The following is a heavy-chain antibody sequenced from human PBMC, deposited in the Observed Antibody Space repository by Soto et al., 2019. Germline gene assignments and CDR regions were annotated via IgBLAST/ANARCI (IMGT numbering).Heavy chain of an antibody. D-gene: IGHD3-10*01. V-gene: IGHV3-7*01. CDR2: IKQDGSEE. J-gene: IGHJ6*02. CDR3: ASLASSGRGWDV. CDR1: GFTFSSYW. Sequence: EVQLVESGGGLVQPGGSLRLSCVDSGFTFSSYWMSWVRQAPVKGLEWVGNIKQDGSEENYVDSVKGRFTISRDNAKKAMYLQMNSLRAEDTAVYYCASLASSGRGWDVWGQGTTGVVSS.